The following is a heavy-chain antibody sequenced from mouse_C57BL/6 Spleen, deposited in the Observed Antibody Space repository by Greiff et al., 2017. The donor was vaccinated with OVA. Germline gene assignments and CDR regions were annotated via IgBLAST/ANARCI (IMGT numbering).Heavy chain of an antibody. V-gene: IGHV1-39*01. CDR3: ARGLAGSSYGYFDV. CDR1: GYSFTDYN. J-gene: IGHJ1*03. D-gene: IGHD1-1*01. Sequence: VHVKQSGPELVKPGASVKISCKASGYSFTDYNMNWVKQSNGKSLEWIGVINPNYGTTSYNQKFKGKATLTVDQSSSTAYMQLNSLTSEDSAVYYCARGLAGSSYGYFDVWGTGTTVTVSS. CDR2: INPNYGTT.